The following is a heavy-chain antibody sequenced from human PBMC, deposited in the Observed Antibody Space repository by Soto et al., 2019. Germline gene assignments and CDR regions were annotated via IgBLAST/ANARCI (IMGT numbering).Heavy chain of an antibody. V-gene: IGHV3-23*01. CDR2: ISGSGGST. CDR1: GFTFSSYA. J-gene: IGHJ4*02. CDR3: AKTSRITIFGVTYYFDY. D-gene: IGHD3-3*01. Sequence: GGSLRLSCAASGFTFSSYAMSWVRQAPGKGLEWVSAISGSGGSTYYADSVKGRFTISRDNSKNTLYLQMNSLRAEDTAVYYCAKTSRITIFGVTYYFDYWGQGTLVTVSS.